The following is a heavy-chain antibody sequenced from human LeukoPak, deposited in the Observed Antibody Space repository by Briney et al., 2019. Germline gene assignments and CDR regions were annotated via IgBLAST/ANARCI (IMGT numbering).Heavy chain of an antibody. Sequence: GGSLRLSCAASGFTFSSYAMTWVRQAPGKGLEWVSAISTSGDYTYYADSVKGRFTISRDNSKSTLDLQMSSLRAEDTAVHFCAKRAAAGTGHFDYWGQGTLVTVSS. V-gene: IGHV3-23*01. CDR2: ISTSGDYT. J-gene: IGHJ4*02. CDR1: GFTFSSYA. CDR3: AKRAAAGTGHFDY. D-gene: IGHD6-13*01.